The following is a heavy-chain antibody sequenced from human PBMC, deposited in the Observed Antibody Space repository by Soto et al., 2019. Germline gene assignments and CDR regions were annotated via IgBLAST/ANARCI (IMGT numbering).Heavy chain of an antibody. V-gene: IGHV3-23*01. Sequence: GGSLRLSCPASGFTFDNYAMSWVRQAPGKGLEWVSGISGSGVSTYYADSVKGRFTISRDNSKNTLFLQMNSLRAEDTAVYYCAKDPVQTTVTVFDHWGQGTLVTVSS. D-gene: IGHD4-17*01. CDR3: AKDPVQTTVTVFDH. CDR2: ISGSGVST. J-gene: IGHJ4*02. CDR1: GFTFDNYA.